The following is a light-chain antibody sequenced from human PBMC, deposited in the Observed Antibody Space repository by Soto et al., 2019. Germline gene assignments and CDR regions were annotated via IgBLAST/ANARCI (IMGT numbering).Light chain of an antibody. CDR3: QQYSSYPT. Sequence: DIQMTQSPSTLSGSVGDRVTITCRASQTISSWLAWYQQKPGKAPKLLIYKASTLKSGVPSRFSGSGSGTEFTLTISSLQPDDFATYYCQQYSSYPTFGQGIKVDIK. J-gene: IGKJ1*01. CDR1: QTISSW. CDR2: KAS. V-gene: IGKV1-5*03.